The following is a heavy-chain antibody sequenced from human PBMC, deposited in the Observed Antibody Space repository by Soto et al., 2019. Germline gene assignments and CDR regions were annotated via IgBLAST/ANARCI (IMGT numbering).Heavy chain of an antibody. CDR1: GFTFSSSE. CDR3: ARRGST. J-gene: IGHJ3*01. CDR2: IHPAGQPI. V-gene: IGHV3-48*03. D-gene: IGHD2-2*01. Sequence: EVQLVESGGGLVQPGGSLRLSCVASGFTFSSSEMYWVRQAPGKGLEWVSYIHPAGQPIFFADSVKGRFTIYRDNDKKSVYLQMNSLRAGDTAVYYCARRGSTWGQGTMVTVSS.